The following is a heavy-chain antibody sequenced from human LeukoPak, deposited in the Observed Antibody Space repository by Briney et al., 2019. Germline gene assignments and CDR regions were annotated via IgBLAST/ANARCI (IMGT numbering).Heavy chain of an antibody. CDR1: GFTFSSFW. CDR2: IDQDGSGK. V-gene: IGHV3-7*05. Sequence: PGGSLRLSCVMSGFTFSSFWLSWVRQAPGKGLEWVADIDQDGSGKYYVDSVKGRFTISRDNARNSLFLQMNSLRVEDTAVYYCATEPRTLPHWGQRTLVSVSS. CDR3: ATEPRTLPH. J-gene: IGHJ4*02. D-gene: IGHD1-14*01.